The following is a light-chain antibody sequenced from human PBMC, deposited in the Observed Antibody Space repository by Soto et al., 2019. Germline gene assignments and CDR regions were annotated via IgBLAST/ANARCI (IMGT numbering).Light chain of an antibody. CDR2: YTS. CDR3: QHYSNWPRT. V-gene: IGKV3D-15*01. J-gene: IGKJ1*01. Sequence: EIVLTQSPATLSSSPGETATLSCRASQYVGTRLAWYQHKPGQAPRLLIYYTSTRATGIPARFSGSGSGTEFTLTVSSLQSEDVAVYYCQHYSNWPRTFGQGTKVDIK. CDR1: QYVGTR.